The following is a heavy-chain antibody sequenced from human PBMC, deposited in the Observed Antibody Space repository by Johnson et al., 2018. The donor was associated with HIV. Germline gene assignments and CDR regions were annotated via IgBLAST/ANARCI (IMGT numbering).Heavy chain of an antibody. CDR1: GFTFSSYA. J-gene: IGHJ3*02. Sequence: QVQLVESGGGVVQHGRSLRLSCAASGFTFSSYAMHWVRQAPGKGLEWVAVISYDGSNKYSADSVKGRFTISRDNSKNTLYLQMNSLRAEDTALYFCARDRVGSGGKGSFDIWGQGTMVTVSS. CDR3: ARDRVGSGGKGSFDI. V-gene: IGHV3-30*14. D-gene: IGHD4-23*01. CDR2: ISYDGSNK.